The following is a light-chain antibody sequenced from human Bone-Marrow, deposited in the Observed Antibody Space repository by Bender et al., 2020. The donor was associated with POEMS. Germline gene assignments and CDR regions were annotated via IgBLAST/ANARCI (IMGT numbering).Light chain of an antibody. CDR2: AGT. CDR3: SSYTTSSTLYV. J-gene: IGLJ1*01. Sequence: QSALTQPASVSGSPGQSITISCLGTSSDVGSFDLVSWYQQHPDKAPKLMIYAGTERPSGVSDRFSGSKSGNTASLTISALQAEDEADYYCSSYTTSSTLYVFGSGTKVTVL. V-gene: IGLV2-14*02. CDR1: SSDVGSFDL.